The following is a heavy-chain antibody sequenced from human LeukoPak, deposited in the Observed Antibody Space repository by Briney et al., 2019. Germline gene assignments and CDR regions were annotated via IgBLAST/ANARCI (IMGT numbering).Heavy chain of an antibody. Sequence: PGGSLRLSCAASGFTYDDYAMHWVRQAAGKGVEWVSGMSWNSGSIGYADSVKRRFTISRDNAKNSLYLQMNSLRAEDMALYYCAKDIMSSGWYDGGFDYWGQGTLVTVSS. CDR2: MSWNSGSI. J-gene: IGHJ4*02. CDR1: GFTYDDYA. CDR3: AKDIMSSGWYDGGFDY. D-gene: IGHD6-19*01. V-gene: IGHV3-9*03.